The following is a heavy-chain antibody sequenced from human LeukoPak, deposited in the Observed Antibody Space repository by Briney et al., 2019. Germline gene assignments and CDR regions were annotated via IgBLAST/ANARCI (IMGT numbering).Heavy chain of an antibody. V-gene: IGHV4-59*11. Sequence: PSETLSLTCTVSDDSIKSHFWTWIRQSTGKGMEWIGYVFYSGSTSYNPSLRSRLTMSVDTPKSQFSLNLNSVTTADTAMYYCARGTRRHYDGSGYYYGEFDSWGQGILVTVSS. CDR3: ARGTRRHYDGSGYYYGEFDS. J-gene: IGHJ4*02. CDR2: VFYSGST. D-gene: IGHD3-22*01. CDR1: DDSIKSHF.